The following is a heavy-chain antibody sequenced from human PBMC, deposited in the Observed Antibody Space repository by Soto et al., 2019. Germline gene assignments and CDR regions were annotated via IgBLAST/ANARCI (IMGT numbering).Heavy chain of an antibody. CDR3: ARDGEYSGYDYDAFDI. V-gene: IGHV3-21*01. D-gene: IGHD5-12*01. CDR1: GFTFSSYS. Sequence: TGGSLRLSCAASGFTFSSYSMNWVRQAPGKGLEWVSSISSSSSYIYYADSVKGRFTISRDNAKNSLYLQMNSLRAEDTAVYYCARDGEYSGYDYDAFDIWGQGTMVTVSS. CDR2: ISSSSSYI. J-gene: IGHJ3*02.